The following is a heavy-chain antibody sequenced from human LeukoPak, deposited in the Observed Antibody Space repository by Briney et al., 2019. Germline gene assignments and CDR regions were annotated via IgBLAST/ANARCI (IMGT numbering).Heavy chain of an antibody. D-gene: IGHD4-11*01. V-gene: IGHV4-39*07. CDR3: ARGGYTTMTTVFLINWFDP. Sequence: SETLSLTCTVSGGSISSSSYYWGWIRQPPGTGLEWIGSIYYSGSTYYNPSLKSRVTISVDTSKNQFSLKLSSVTAADTAVYYCARGGYTTMTTVFLINWFDPWGQGTLVTVSS. CDR1: GGSISSSSYY. J-gene: IGHJ5*02. CDR2: IYYSGST.